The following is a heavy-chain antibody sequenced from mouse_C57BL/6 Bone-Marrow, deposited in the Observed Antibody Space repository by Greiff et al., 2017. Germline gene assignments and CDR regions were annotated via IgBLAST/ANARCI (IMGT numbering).Heavy chain of an antibody. D-gene: IGHD2-3*01. CDR1: GYTFTSYW. CDR3: AREEVGYYVWFAY. J-gene: IGHJ3*01. Sequence: QVQLQQPGAELVMPGASVKLSCKASGYTFTSYWMHWVKQRPGQGLEWIGEIDPSDSYTNYNQKFKGKSTLTVDKSSSTAYMQLSSLTSEDSAVYYCAREEVGYYVWFAYWGQGTLVTVSA. CDR2: IDPSDSYT. V-gene: IGHV1-69*01.